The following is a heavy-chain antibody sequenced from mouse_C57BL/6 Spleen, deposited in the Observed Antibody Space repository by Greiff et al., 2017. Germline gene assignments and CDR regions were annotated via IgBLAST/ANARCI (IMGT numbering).Heavy chain of an antibody. D-gene: IGHD3-3*01. CDR1: GFTFSDYG. J-gene: IGHJ4*01. V-gene: IGHV5-15*01. Sequence: EVQRVESGGGLVQPGGSLKLSCAASGFTFSDYGMAWVRQAPRKGPEWVAFISNLAYSIYYADTVTGRFTISRENAKNTLYLEMSSLRSEDTAMYYCARHEGRGGYAMDYWGQGTSVTVSS. CDR2: ISNLAYSI. CDR3: ARHEGRGGYAMDY.